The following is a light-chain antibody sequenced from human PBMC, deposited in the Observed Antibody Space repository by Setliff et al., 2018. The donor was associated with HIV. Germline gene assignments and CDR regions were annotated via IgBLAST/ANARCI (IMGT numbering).Light chain of an antibody. Sequence: LTQPASVSGSPGQSITISCTGTSSDVGGYSHVSWYQQHPGKAPKLIIYEVSNRPSGVSNRFSGSKSGNTASLTISGLQAEDEADYYCSSYAVTNTLPFGTGTKVTVL. CDR3: SSYAVTNTLP. CDR2: EVS. CDR1: SSDVGGYSH. V-gene: IGLV2-14*01. J-gene: IGLJ1*01.